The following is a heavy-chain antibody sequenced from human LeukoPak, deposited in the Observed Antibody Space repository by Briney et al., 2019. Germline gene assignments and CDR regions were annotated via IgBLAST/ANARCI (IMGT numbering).Heavy chain of an antibody. Sequence: SETLSLTCAVYGGSFSGYYWSWIRQPPGKGLEWIGEINHSGSTNYNPSLKSRVTISVDTSKNQSSLKLSSVTAADTAVYYCARVTTVTRGVYYYYMDVWGKGTTVTVSS. V-gene: IGHV4-34*01. CDR1: GGSFSGYY. CDR2: INHSGST. D-gene: IGHD4-17*01. CDR3: ARVTTVTRGVYYYYMDV. J-gene: IGHJ6*03.